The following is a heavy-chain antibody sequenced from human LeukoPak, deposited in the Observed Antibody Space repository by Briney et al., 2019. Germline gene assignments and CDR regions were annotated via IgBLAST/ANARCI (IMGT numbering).Heavy chain of an antibody. J-gene: IGHJ3*02. CDR3: ARDRQQQLVHHDAFDI. CDR1: GYTFTGYG. CDR2: ISAYNGNT. V-gene: IGHV1-18*01. Sequence: ASVKVSCKASGYTFTGYGISWVRQAPGQGLEWMGWISAYNGNTNYAQKLQGRVTMTTDTSTSTAYMELRSLRSDDTAVYYCARDRQQQLVHHDAFDIWGQGTMVTVSS. D-gene: IGHD6-13*01.